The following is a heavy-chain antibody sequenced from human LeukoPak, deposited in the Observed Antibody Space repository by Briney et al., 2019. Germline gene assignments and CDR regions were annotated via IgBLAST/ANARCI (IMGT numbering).Heavy chain of an antibody. CDR2: IKQDGSEK. V-gene: IGHV3-7*01. D-gene: IGHD5-24*01. J-gene: IGHJ3*02. CDR1: GFTFSSYS. Sequence: GGSLRLSCAASGFTFSSYSMNWVRQAPGKGLEWVANIKQDGSEKYYVDSVKGRFTISRDNAKNSLYLQMNSLRAEDTAVYYCARDMEMATIPDAFDIWGQGTMVTVSS. CDR3: ARDMEMATIPDAFDI.